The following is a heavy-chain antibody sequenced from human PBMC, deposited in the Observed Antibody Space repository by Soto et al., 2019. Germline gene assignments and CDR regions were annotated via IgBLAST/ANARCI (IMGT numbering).Heavy chain of an antibody. D-gene: IGHD3-22*01. V-gene: IGHV3-49*04. CDR3: ATVYFYDSSADYYFDY. CDR2: ISSQAFGGTT. Sequence: PGGSLRLSCTVSGFTFDDYAMSWVRQAPGKGLEWVGFISSQAFGGTTEYAASVEGRFTISTDESKTIAYLQMNSLKAADTAVYFCATVYFYDSSADYYFDYWGQGTLVPVSS. CDR1: GFTFDDYA. J-gene: IGHJ4*02.